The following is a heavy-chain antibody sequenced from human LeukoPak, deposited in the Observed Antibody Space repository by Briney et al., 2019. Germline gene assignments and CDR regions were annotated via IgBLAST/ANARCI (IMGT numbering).Heavy chain of an antibody. D-gene: IGHD1-1*01. J-gene: IGHJ4*02. Sequence: ASVKVSCKASGYTFTSYYIDWVRRAPGQGLEWMGVINPSGGSTRYARKFQGRVTMTGDPSTRTVYMELSSLTSDDTAVYYCARGTTDAYWGQGTPVTVSS. CDR2: INPSGGST. V-gene: IGHV1-46*01. CDR1: GYTFTSYY. CDR3: ARGTTDAY.